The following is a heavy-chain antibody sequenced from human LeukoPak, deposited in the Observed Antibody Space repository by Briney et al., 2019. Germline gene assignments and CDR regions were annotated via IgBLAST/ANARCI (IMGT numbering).Heavy chain of an antibody. D-gene: IGHD2-21*02. V-gene: IGHV4-34*01. J-gene: IGHJ4*02. CDR2: INHSGST. CDR1: GFTFSDYY. CDR3: ARGKRVVVTAIPQMGYFDY. Sequence: ESGGSLRLSCAASGFTFSDYYMSWIRQPPGKGLEWIGEINHSGSTNYNPSLKSRVTISVDTSKNQFSLKLSSVTAADTAVYYCARGKRVVVTAIPQMGYFDYWGQGTLVTVSS.